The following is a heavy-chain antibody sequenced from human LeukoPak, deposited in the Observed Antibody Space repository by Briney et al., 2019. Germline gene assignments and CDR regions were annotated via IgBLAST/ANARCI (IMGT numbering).Heavy chain of an antibody. CDR3: ARGRIAVAGPNFDY. CDR2: MYHSGST. CDR1: GYSISSAYY. V-gene: IGHV4-38-2*02. Sequence: SETLSLTCSVSGYSISSAYYWGWIRQPPGKGLEWIGTMYHSGSTNYNPSLKSRVTISVDTSKNQFSLKLSSVTAADTAVYYCARGRIAVAGPNFDYWGQGTLVTVSS. D-gene: IGHD6-19*01. J-gene: IGHJ4*02.